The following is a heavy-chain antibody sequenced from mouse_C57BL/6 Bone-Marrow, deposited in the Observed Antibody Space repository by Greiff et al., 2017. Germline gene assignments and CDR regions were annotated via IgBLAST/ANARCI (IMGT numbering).Heavy chain of an antibody. CDR2: IHPNSGRT. CDR1: GYTFTSYW. CDR3: AREGSITTVVARYFDV. V-gene: IGHV1-64*01. D-gene: IGHD1-1*01. J-gene: IGHJ1*03. Sequence: QVQLQQSGAELVKPGASVKLSCKASGYTFTSYWMHWVKQRPGQGLEWIGMIHPNSGRTNYNEKFKSKATLTVDKSSSTAYMQLSSLTSEDSAVYYWAREGSITTVVARYFDVWGTGTTVTVSS.